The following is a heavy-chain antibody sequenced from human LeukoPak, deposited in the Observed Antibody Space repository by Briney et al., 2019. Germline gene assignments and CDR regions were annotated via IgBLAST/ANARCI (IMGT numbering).Heavy chain of an antibody. CDR1: GGSISSGSYY. CDR3: ARSRTTGGRGRVYYYYGMDV. CDR2: IYTSGST. J-gene: IGHJ6*02. D-gene: IGHD4-17*01. Sequence: NPSQTLSLTCTVSGGSISSGSYYWSWIRQPARKGLEWIGRIYTSGSTNYNPSLKSRVTISVDTSKNQFSLKLSSVTAADTAVYYCARSRTTGGRGRVYYYYGMDVWGQGTTVTVSS. V-gene: IGHV4-61*02.